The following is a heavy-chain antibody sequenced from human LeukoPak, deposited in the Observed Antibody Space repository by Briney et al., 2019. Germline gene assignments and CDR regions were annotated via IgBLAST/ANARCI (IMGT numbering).Heavy chain of an antibody. D-gene: IGHD4-17*01. CDR3: ARDRGDYGDFRDAFDV. J-gene: IGHJ3*01. CDR2: IWFDGYNR. CDR1: GFTLSNHG. V-gene: IGHV3-33*01. Sequence: RGSLRLSCSTSGFTLSNHGMHWVRQAPGKGLEWVAGIWFDGYNRHYDDSVKGRFTISKDNSKNTVSLHMNSLRVEDTALYFCARDRGDYGDFRDAFDVWGQGTLVTVSS.